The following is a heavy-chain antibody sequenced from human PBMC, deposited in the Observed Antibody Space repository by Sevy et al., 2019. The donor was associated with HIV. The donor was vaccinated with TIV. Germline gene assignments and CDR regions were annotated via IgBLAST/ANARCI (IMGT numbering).Heavy chain of an antibody. J-gene: IGHJ5*02. D-gene: IGHD3-3*01. Sequence: SETLSLTCTVSGGSINDLYWSWIRQTPGRGLEWIGYISYGGITNYNPSLNSPVIITVATSKNQFSLKLNSMTAADTSVYYCAGHPLGILEWFDPWGQGILVTVSS. CDR3: AGHPLGILEWFDP. V-gene: IGHV4-59*08. CDR1: GGSINDLY. CDR2: ISYGGIT.